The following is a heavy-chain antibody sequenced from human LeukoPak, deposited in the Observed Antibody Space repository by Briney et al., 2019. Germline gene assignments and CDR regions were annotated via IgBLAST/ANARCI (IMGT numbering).Heavy chain of an antibody. D-gene: IGHD5-18*01. CDR3: ARDQGEWGYSYGRRGGYYYFYYMDV. Sequence: GGSLRLSCAASGFTLSSYSMNWVRQAPGKGLEWVSSISSSSSYIYYADSVKGRFTISRDNAKNSLFLQMNSLRAEDTAVYYCARDQGEWGYSYGRRGGYYYFYYMDVWGKGTTVTISS. J-gene: IGHJ6*03. V-gene: IGHV3-21*01. CDR2: ISSSSSYI. CDR1: GFTLSSYS.